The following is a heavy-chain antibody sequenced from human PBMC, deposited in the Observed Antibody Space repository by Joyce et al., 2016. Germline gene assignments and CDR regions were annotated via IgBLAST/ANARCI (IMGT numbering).Heavy chain of an antibody. CDR2: INPGGGDT. CDR3: ARALVPAAAFDF. V-gene: IGHV1-46*01. Sequence: QVQLVQSGAEVKKPGASVRVSCKASGYAFISYYVHWVRQAPGKGLDWMGIINPGGGDTNYAQKFLGRVTLNRDTSTNTVYLDLSSLRSEDTAIYYCARALVPAAAFDFWGQGTLVTVSS. J-gene: IGHJ4*02. CDR1: GYAFISYY. D-gene: IGHD2-2*01.